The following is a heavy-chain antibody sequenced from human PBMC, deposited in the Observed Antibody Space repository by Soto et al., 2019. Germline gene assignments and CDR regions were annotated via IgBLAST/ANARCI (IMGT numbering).Heavy chain of an antibody. CDR2: IYSGGTT. CDR1: GFTVTGNY. D-gene: IGHD6-19*01. J-gene: IGHJ6*01. V-gene: IGHV3-66*01. CDR3: ARTLYSSGWYSILDV. Sequence: EVQLVESGGGLVQPGGSLRLSCAVSGFTVTGNYMTWVRQAPGKGLEWVSVIYSGGTTYYADSVKGRFTISRDKSKNTLHLQMNSPRAEDTAVYYCARTLYSSGWYSILDVW.